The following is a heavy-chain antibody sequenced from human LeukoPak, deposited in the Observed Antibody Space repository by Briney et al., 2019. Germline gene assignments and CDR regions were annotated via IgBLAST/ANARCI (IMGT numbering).Heavy chain of an antibody. CDR1: GGSISSGGYS. Sequence: SQTLSLTCAVSGGSISSGGYSWSWIRQPPGKGLEWIGYIYHSGSTYYHPSLKSRVTISVDRSKNQFSLKLSSVTAADTAVYYCARVLRYFDWYYFDYWGQGTLVTVSS. V-gene: IGHV4-30-2*01. CDR2: IYHSGST. J-gene: IGHJ4*02. D-gene: IGHD3-9*01. CDR3: ARVLRYFDWYYFDY.